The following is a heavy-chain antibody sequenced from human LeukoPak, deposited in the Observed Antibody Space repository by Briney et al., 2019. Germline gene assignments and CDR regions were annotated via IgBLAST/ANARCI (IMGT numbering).Heavy chain of an antibody. CDR1: GYTFTSYG. CDR2: ISAYNGNT. J-gene: IGHJ5*02. CDR3: ARDIVATIRARRGDWFDP. D-gene: IGHD5-12*01. Sequence: GASVKVSCKASGYTFTSYGISWVRQAPGQGLEWMGWISAYNGNTNYAQKLQGRVTMTTDTSTSTAYMELRSLRSDDTAVYYCARDIVATIRARRGDWFDPWGQGTLVTVSS. V-gene: IGHV1-18*01.